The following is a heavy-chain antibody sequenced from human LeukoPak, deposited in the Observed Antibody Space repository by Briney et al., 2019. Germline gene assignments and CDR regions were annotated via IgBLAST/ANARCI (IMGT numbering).Heavy chain of an antibody. Sequence: SETPSLTCAVYGGSFSNYYWSWIRQPPGKGLEWIGEVNHSGNTNYNPSLKSRVTISADTSKNQFSLRLSSVTAADTALYFCARRTGLHSLDHWGQGTLVTVSS. CDR3: ARRTGLHSLDH. CDR2: VNHSGNT. CDR1: GGSFSNYY. J-gene: IGHJ4*02. V-gene: IGHV4-34*01. D-gene: IGHD5/OR15-5a*01.